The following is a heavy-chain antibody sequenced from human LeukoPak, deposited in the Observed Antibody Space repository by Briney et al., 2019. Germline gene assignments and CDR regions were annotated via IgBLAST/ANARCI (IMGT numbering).Heavy chain of an antibody. Sequence: ASVKVSCKASGYTFTSYYMHWVRQAPGQGLEWMGIINPSGGSTSYAQKFQGRVTMTRDTSTSTAYMELRSLRSDDTAVYYCARAYNYDSSGYYNDAFDIWGQGTMVTVSS. V-gene: IGHV1-46*01. CDR2: INPSGGST. CDR3: ARAYNYDSSGYYNDAFDI. CDR1: GYTFTSYY. D-gene: IGHD3-22*01. J-gene: IGHJ3*02.